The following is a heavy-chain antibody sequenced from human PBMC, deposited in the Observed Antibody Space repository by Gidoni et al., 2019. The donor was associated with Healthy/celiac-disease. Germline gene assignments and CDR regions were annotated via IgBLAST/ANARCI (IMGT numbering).Heavy chain of an antibody. Sequence: QVQLQQWGAGLLKPSETLSLTCAVYGGSFSGYYWSWIRQPPGKGLEWIGEINHSGSTNYNPSLKSRVTISVDTSKNQFSLKLSSVTAADTAVYYCARERLGFTFGYSNYASLGYYYMDVWGKGTTVTVSS. CDR1: GGSFSGYY. D-gene: IGHD4-4*01. V-gene: IGHV4-34*01. J-gene: IGHJ6*03. CDR2: INHSGST. CDR3: ARERLGFTFGYSNYASLGYYYMDV.